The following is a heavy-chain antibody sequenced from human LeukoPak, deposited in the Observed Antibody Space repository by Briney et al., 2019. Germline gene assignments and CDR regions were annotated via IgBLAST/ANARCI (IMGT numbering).Heavy chain of an antibody. J-gene: IGHJ4*02. CDR3: ARDSRVAAVDY. D-gene: IGHD6-13*01. V-gene: IGHV3-7*03. CDR1: GFTFSSYW. CDR2: IKQDGSEK. Sequence: GGSLRLSCAASGFTFSSYWMSWVRQAPGKGLEWVANIKQDGSEKYYVDSVKGRFTISRDNAKNSLYLQMNSLRAEDAAVYYCARDSRVAAVDYWGQGTLVTVSS.